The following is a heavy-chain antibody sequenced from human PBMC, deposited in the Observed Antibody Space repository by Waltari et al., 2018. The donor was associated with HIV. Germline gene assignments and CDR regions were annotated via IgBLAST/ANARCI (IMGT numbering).Heavy chain of an antibody. CDR2: IYYSGST. CDR3: ARLVTMVQGDYYYYYGMDV. Sequence: QLQLQESGPGLVKPSETLSLTCTVSGGSISSSSYYWGWIRQPPGKGLEWIGSIYYSGSTYYNPSLKSRVTISVDTSKNQFSLKLSSVTAADTAVYYCARLVTMVQGDYYYYYGMDVWGQGTTVTVSS. V-gene: IGHV4-39*01. CDR1: GGSISSSSYY. D-gene: IGHD3-10*01. J-gene: IGHJ6*02.